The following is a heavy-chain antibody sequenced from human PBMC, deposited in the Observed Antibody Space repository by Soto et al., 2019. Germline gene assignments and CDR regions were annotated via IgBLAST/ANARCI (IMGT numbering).Heavy chain of an antibody. CDR1: GYTFNSYG. V-gene: IGHV1-18*01. Sequence: ASVKVSCTASGYTFNSYGISWVRQAPGQGLEWMGWISAYNGNTNYAQKLQGRVTMTTDTSTSTAYMELRSLRSDDTAVYYCARAPIVVVPADIGFWLSFDYWGQGTLVTVS. CDR3: ARAPIVVVPADIGFWLSFDY. D-gene: IGHD2-2*02. J-gene: IGHJ4*02. CDR2: ISAYNGNT.